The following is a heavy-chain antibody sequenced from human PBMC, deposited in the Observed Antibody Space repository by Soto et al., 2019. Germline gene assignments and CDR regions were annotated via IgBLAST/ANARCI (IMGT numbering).Heavy chain of an antibody. V-gene: IGHV4-30-2*01. J-gene: IGHJ5*02. CDR2: IYHSGST. Sequence: QLQLQESGSGLVKPSQTLSLTCAVSGGSISSGAYSWSWIRQPPGKGLEWIGYIYHSGSTYYNPSLTNRVTISVDRSKNQFSLKLSSVTAADTAVYYCARKMASSGSYEYWFDPWGQGTLVTVSS. CDR1: GGSISSGAYS. D-gene: IGHD1-26*01. CDR3: ARKMASSGSYEYWFDP.